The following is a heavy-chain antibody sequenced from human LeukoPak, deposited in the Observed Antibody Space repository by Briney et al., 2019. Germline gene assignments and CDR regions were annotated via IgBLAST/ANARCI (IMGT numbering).Heavy chain of an antibody. Sequence: PGGSLRLSCEASGFMFSSYCMDWVRQAPGKGLEWVASIKQDGSEKYYVDSVKGRFSISRDNAKNSMSLQMNSLRADDTAVYYCARQLTGEVAFDIWGQGTMVTVSS. J-gene: IGHJ3*02. D-gene: IGHD7-27*01. V-gene: IGHV3-7*05. CDR3: ARQLTGEVAFDI. CDR2: IKQDGSEK. CDR1: GFMFSSYC.